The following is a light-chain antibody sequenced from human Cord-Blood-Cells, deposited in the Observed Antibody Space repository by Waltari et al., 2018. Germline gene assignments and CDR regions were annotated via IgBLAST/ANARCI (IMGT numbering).Light chain of an antibody. J-gene: IGLJ3*02. CDR1: SRDVGGYNY. CDR3: SSYTSSSTWV. CDR2: DVS. Sequence: QSALTQPASVSGSPGQSITISCPGTSRDVGGYNYVSWYQQYPGKAPKLMIYDVSKRPAGVSNRFSGSKSGNTASLTISGLQAEDEADYYCSSYTSSSTWVFGGGTKLTVL. V-gene: IGLV2-14*01.